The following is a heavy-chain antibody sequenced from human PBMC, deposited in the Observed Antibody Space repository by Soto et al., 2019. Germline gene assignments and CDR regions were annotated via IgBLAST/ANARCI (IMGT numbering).Heavy chain of an antibody. CDR2: VSHSGSP. V-gene: IGHV4-30-2*06. D-gene: IGHD3-16*01. CDR3: ARGHYHDLLYV. CDR1: RGCSGRGVLP. Sequence: LSLTCAVSRGCSGRGVLPWYWIRQSPGQGMEWIGYVSHSGSPYYTASLRSRVTISLDKSTNQISLNLTSVTPADTAVYFCARGHYHDLLYVCGRGTMVT. J-gene: IGHJ3*01.